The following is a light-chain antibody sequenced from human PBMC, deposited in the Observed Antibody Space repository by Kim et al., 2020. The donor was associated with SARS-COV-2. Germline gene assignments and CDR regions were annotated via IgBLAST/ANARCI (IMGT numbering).Light chain of an antibody. CDR1: QDIRRD. J-gene: IGKJ1*01. V-gene: IGKV1-6*01. CDR2: AAS. Sequence: AIQMTQSPSSLSASVGDRVIITCRASQDIRRDLGWYQQKPGTAPKLLIYAASTLQSGVPSRFSGSGSGSDFTLTISSLQPEDFATYYCLQDYSYPLTFGQGTKVDIK. CDR3: LQDYSYPLT.